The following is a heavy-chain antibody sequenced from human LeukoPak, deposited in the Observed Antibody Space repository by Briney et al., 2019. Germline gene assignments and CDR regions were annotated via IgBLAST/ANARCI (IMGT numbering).Heavy chain of an antibody. D-gene: IGHD4-17*01. CDR2: ISYIGST. Sequence: SETLSLTCTVSGASIISSYWSWIRQPPGKGLEWIGYISYIGSTNYNPSLKSRVTISIDTSKNQFSLKLSSVTAADTAVYYCARDLVTVTKGFDIWGQGTMVSVSS. CDR1: GASIISSY. J-gene: IGHJ3*02. CDR3: ARDLVTVTKGFDI. V-gene: IGHV4-59*01.